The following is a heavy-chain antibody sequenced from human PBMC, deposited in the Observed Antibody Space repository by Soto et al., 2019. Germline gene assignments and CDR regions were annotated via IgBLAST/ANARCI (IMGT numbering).Heavy chain of an antibody. CDR2: ISSSGSTI. CDR1: GFTFSDYY. D-gene: IGHD3-10*01. Sequence: QVQLVESGGGLVKPGGSLRLSCAASGFTFSDYYMSWIRQAPGKGLEWDSYISSSGSTIYYAYSVKGRFTISRDNAKNPLYLQMKSLRAEDTAVYYCASPLVSGFTPGGDYWGQGNLVTVTS. V-gene: IGHV3-11*01. CDR3: ASPLVSGFTPGGDY. J-gene: IGHJ4*02.